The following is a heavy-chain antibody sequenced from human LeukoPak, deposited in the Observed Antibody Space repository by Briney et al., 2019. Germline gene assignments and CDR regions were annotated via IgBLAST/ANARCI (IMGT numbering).Heavy chain of an antibody. CDR2: IYYSGST. CDR3: ARGPPRLGY. CDR1: GGSISSCSYY. J-gene: IGHJ4*02. V-gene: IGHV4-39*01. Sequence: SETLSLTCTVSGGSISSCSYYWGWIRQPPGKGLEWIGSIYYSGSTYYNPSLKSRVTISVDTSKNQFSLKLSSVTAADTAVYYCARGPPRLGYWGQGTLVTVSS.